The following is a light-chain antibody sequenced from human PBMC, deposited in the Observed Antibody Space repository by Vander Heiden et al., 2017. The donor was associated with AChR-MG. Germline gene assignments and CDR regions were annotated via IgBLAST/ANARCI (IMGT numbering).Light chain of an antibody. CDR3: YSYAGSYTWV. CDR2: DVT. Sequence: QSALTQPRSVSGSPGQSVTISCTGTSTDVGGYNYVSWYQQHPDKAPKLMIYDVTNRPSGVPDRFSGSKSGNTASLTISGLQADDEADYHYYSYAGSYTWVFGGGTKLTVL. V-gene: IGLV2-11*01. J-gene: IGLJ3*02. CDR1: STDVGGYNY.